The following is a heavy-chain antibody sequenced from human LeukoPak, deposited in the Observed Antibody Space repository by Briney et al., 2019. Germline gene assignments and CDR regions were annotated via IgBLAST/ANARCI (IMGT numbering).Heavy chain of an antibody. CDR2: ISGGGGST. CDR1: GFTFTSYS. CDR3: AKGGKWDVTPFDY. Sequence: GGSLRLSCAASGFTFTSYSMNWVRQAPGKGLEWVSTISGGGGSTYYADSVKGRFTISRDNSKNTLYLQVNSLRAEDTAVYYCAKGGKWDVTPFDYWGQGTLVTVS. J-gene: IGHJ4*02. D-gene: IGHD1-26*01. V-gene: IGHV3-23*01.